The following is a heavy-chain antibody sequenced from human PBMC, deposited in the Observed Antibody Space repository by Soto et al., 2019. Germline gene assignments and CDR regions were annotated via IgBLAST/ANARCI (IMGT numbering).Heavy chain of an antibody. V-gene: IGHV1-46*01. J-gene: IGHJ4*02. D-gene: IGHD5-12*01. CDR3: ARDAQIGHGYSVYHTY. CDR1: GYTFTSYY. Sequence: ASVKVSCTASGYTFTSYYIHWVRQAPGQGLEWVGLINPSGGSTTYAPKFQGRVTMTRDTSTSTVYMELNSLRSEDTAVYFCARDAQIGHGYSVYHTYWGQGTLVTVSS. CDR2: INPSGGST.